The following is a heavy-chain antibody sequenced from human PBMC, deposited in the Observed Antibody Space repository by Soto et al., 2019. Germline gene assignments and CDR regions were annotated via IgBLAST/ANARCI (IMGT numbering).Heavy chain of an antibody. CDR1: GLIFSNYK. CDR3: ARDTDGLHY. V-gene: IGHV3-74*01. J-gene: IGHJ4*02. Sequence: GSLRLSCAASGLIFSNYKMHWVRQAPGKGLVWVSRINTDGSITDYADSVKGRFTVSRDNPKNTLYLQMNSLRAEDTAVYYCARDTDGLHYWGQGTLVTVSS. CDR2: INTDGSIT.